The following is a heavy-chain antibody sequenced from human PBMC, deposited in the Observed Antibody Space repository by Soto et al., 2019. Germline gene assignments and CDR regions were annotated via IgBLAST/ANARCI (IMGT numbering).Heavy chain of an antibody. D-gene: IGHD6-6*01. V-gene: IGHV3-23*01. Sequence: PGGSLRLSCAASGFTFSSYAMSWVRQAPGKGLEWVSAISGSGGSTYYADSVKGRFTISRDNSKNTLYLQMNSLRAEDTAVYYCAKGAGISSSHYYYYYYYGMDVWGQGTTVTVSS. CDR1: GFTFSSYA. J-gene: IGHJ6*02. CDR3: AKGAGISSSHYYYYYYYGMDV. CDR2: ISGSGGST.